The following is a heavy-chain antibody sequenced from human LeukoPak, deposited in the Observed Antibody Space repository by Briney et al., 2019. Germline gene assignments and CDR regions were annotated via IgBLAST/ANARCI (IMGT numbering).Heavy chain of an antibody. CDR3: AKTERDIVVVPDAIFDY. V-gene: IGHV3-30*02. CDR2: IRYDGSNK. D-gene: IGHD2-2*01. Sequence: GGSLRLSCAASGFTFSSYGMHWVRQAPGKGLEWVAFIRYDGSNKYYADSVKGRFTISRDNSKNTPYLQMNSLRAEDTAVYYCAKTERDIVVVPDAIFDYWGQGTLVTVSS. CDR1: GFTFSSYG. J-gene: IGHJ4*02.